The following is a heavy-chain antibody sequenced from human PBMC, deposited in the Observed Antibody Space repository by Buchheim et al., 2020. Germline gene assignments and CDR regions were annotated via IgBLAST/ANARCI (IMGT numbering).Heavy chain of an antibody. CDR2: ISYDGSNK. D-gene: IGHD1-1*01. J-gene: IGHJ6*02. Sequence: QVQLVESGGGVVQPGRSLRLSCAASGFTFSSYGMHWVRQAPGKGLEWVAVISYDGSNKYYADSVQGRFTISRDNSKNTLYLQMNSLRAEDTAVYYCAKDRGTTRFDYGMDVWGQGTT. CDR1: GFTFSSYG. CDR3: AKDRGTTRFDYGMDV. V-gene: IGHV3-30*18.